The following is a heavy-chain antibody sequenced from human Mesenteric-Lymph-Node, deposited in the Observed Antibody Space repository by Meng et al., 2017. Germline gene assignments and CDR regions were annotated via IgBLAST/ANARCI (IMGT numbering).Heavy chain of an antibody. D-gene: IGHD3-3*01. CDR3: AREGTGWAYYDFWSGYSGTSRNWFDP. J-gene: IGHJ5*02. V-gene: IGHV4-39*07. Sequence: SETLSLTCTVSGGSISSSSYYWGWIRQPPGKGLEWIGSIYYSGSTYYNPSLKSRVTISVDTSKNQFSLKLSSVTAADTAVYYCAREGTGWAYYDFWSGYSGTSRNWFDPWGQGTLVTVSS. CDR1: GGSISSSSYY. CDR2: IYYSGST.